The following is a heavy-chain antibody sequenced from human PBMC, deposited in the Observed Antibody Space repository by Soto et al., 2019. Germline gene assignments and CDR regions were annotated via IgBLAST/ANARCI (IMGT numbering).Heavy chain of an antibody. Sequence: QVQLQQWGAGLLKPSETLSLTCAVYGGSFSGYYWSWIRQPPGKGLEWIGEINHSGSTNYNPSLKSRVTISVDTSKTQFSLKLSSVTAADTAVYYCARVWGSWSYLYYYYMDVWGKGTTVTVSS. J-gene: IGHJ6*03. V-gene: IGHV4-34*01. CDR1: GGSFSGYY. CDR3: ARVWGSWSYLYYYYMDV. D-gene: IGHD3-10*01. CDR2: INHSGST.